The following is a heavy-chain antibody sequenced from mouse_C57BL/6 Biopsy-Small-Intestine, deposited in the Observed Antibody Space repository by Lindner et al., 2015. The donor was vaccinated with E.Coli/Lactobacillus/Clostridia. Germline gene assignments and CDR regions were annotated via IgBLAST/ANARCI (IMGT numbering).Heavy chain of an antibody. V-gene: IGHV1-81*01. CDR2: VTPLFATL. Sequence: SVKVSCKVSGDTFRNFGISWVRQAPGQGLEWMGVVTPLFATLNYAQKFQARVTITADKTTTTAYMELSSLRPEDTAMYYCARDWNVSTAFDLWGQGTMVTVSS. CDR1: GDTFRNFG. D-gene: IGHD1-2*01. CDR3: ARDWNVSTAFDL. J-gene: IGHJ3*01.